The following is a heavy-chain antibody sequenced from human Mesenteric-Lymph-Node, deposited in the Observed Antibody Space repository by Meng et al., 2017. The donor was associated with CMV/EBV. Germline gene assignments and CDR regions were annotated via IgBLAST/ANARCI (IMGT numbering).Heavy chain of an antibody. Sequence: SGYIFTGFYIHWVRQAPGQGLEWMGWINPNTGGTNYAWKFEDRVTLTRDTSITTAFMELNSLTSGDTAVYFCARATWGQRSSGAGYWGQGTLVTVSS. J-gene: IGHJ4*02. CDR2: INPNTGGT. CDR3: ARATWGQRSSGAGY. V-gene: IGHV1-2*02. D-gene: IGHD6-19*01. CDR1: GYIFTGFY.